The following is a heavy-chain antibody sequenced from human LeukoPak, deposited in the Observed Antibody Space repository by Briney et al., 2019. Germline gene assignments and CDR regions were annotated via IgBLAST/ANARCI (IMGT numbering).Heavy chain of an antibody. CDR2: ISGSDSNS. Sequence: QPGGFLRLSCAASGFTFSNYAMSRVRQAPGKGLEWVSGISGSDSNSNSADSVKGRFTISRDNSKNTLYLQMNSLRAEDTAVYYCAKEGGYIYGYGFDSWGQGTLVTVSS. D-gene: IGHD5-18*01. CDR1: GFTFSNYA. CDR3: AKEGGYIYGYGFDS. J-gene: IGHJ4*02. V-gene: IGHV3-23*01.